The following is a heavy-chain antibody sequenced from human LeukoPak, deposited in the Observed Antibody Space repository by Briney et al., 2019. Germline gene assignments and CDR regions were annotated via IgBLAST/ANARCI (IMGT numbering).Heavy chain of an antibody. J-gene: IGHJ4*02. CDR1: GGSISTYY. Sequence: SETLSLTCTVSGGSISTYYWSWIRQPVGKGLEWIGYIYYNESTNYNPSVKSRVTISADTSKNQFSLKLRSVTAADTAVYYCSRGRWLVNYWGQGTLVTVSS. D-gene: IGHD6-19*01. CDR2: IYYNEST. V-gene: IGHV4-59*01. CDR3: SRGRWLVNY.